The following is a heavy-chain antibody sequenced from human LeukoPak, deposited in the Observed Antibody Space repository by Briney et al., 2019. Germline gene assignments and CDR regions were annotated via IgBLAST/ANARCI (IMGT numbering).Heavy chain of an antibody. CDR2: IYYSGST. J-gene: IGHJ5*02. CDR1: GGSISSYY. V-gene: IGHV4-59*12. Sequence: PSETLSLTCTVSGGSISSYYWSWIRQPPGKGLEWIGYIYYSGSTNYNPSLKSRLTISVDTSKNQFSLKLSSVTAADTAVYYCARGRNFWSGLSWFDPWGQGTLVTVSS. CDR3: ARGRNFWSGLSWFDP. D-gene: IGHD3-3*01.